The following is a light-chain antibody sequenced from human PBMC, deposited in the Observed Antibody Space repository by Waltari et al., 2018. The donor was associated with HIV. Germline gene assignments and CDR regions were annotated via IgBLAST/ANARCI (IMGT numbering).Light chain of an antibody. Sequence: QSALTQPASVSGSPGQSITISCTGTNSDVGDYNYVSWYQQHPGKAPKLMIFEVSDRPSGVPDRFSGSRSGTSASLAITGLQAEDEADYYCQSYDSRLSGSRVFGGGTKLTVL. CDR1: NSDVGDYNY. J-gene: IGLJ2*01. CDR2: EVS. V-gene: IGLV2-14*01. CDR3: QSYDSRLSGSRV.